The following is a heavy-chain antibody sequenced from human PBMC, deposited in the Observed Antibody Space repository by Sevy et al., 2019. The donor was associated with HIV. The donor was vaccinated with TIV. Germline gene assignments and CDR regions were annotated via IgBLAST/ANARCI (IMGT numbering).Heavy chain of an antibody. D-gene: IGHD3-16*01. J-gene: IGHJ4*02. CDR1: AFSFNTYA. CDR2: ISGSGDST. CDR3: AKPRGSFYFDY. V-gene: IGHV3-23*01. Sequence: GGSLRLSCAASAFSFNTYAMSWVRRAPGKGLEWVSTISGSGDSTFYSDSVKGRFTISRDNSKNTLYLQMNSLRAEDTAVYYCAKPRGSFYFDYWGQETLVTVSS.